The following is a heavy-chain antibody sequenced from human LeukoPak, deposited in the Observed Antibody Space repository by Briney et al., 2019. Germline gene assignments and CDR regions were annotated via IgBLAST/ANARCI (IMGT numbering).Heavy chain of an antibody. Sequence: GGCLRLSCAASGFTFSTYAITWVRQGPGKGLEWVSAIYHNGGRTYYANSVRGRFTISRDNSKDTVSLQINGLRVEDTAVYYCAREQSGTRGYYTVDYWGQGTLVPVS. CDR3: AREQSGTRGYYTVDY. CDR2: IYHNGGRT. J-gene: IGHJ4*02. CDR1: GFTFSTYA. V-gene: IGHV3-23*01. D-gene: IGHD1-26*01.